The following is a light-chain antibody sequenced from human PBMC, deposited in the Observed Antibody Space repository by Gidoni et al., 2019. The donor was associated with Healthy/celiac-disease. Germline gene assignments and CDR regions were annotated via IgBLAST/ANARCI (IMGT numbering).Light chain of an antibody. CDR1: QSVLYSSNNKNY. Sequence: ATINCKSTQSVLYSSNNKNYLAWYQQKPGQPPKLLIYWASTRESGVPDRFSGSGSGTDFTLTISSLQAEDVAVYYCQQYYSTPLTFGGGTKVEIK. V-gene: IGKV4-1*01. J-gene: IGKJ4*01. CDR3: QQYYSTPLT. CDR2: WAS.